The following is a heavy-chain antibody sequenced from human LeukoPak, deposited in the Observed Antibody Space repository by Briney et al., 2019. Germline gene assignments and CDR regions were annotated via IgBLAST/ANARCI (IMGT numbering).Heavy chain of an antibody. V-gene: IGHV3-9*03. Sequence: PGGSLRLSCAASGFTFDDYAMHWVRQAPGKCLEWVSGISWNRGSIGYADSVKGRFTISRDNAKNSLYLQMNSLRAEDMALYYCAKDVGGNYYYYMDVWGKGTTVTVSS. CDR2: ISWNRGSI. CDR1: GFTFDDYA. D-gene: IGHD4-23*01. CDR3: AKDVGGNYYYYMDV. J-gene: IGHJ6*03.